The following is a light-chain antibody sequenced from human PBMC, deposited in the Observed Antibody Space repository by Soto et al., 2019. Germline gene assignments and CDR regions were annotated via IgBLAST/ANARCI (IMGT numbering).Light chain of an antibody. V-gene: IGKV3-15*01. CDR3: QQYKNWHPLT. Sequence: EIVMTQSPATLSVSPGETATLSCRASPSVCSAVAWYQHKPGQAPRLLIVAASIRATGVPGRFSGGGSGTEFTLTISSLQSEDFAVYYSQQYKNWHPLTFGGGTTVEIK. CDR2: AAS. CDR1: PSVCSA. J-gene: IGKJ4*01.